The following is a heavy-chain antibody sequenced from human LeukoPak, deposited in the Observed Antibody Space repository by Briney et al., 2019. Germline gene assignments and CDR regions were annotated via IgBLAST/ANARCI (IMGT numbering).Heavy chain of an antibody. D-gene: IGHD3-9*01. Sequence: GGSLTLSCEASGFSFSNYWRIWVGQAPGRGRVGGANINPDGSDRRYMHPVNGRFTISRDNARNSLYLQINYLRVEDTAVYYCASGHFDWLLGGQGALVTVPP. V-gene: IGHV3-7*01. J-gene: IGHJ4*02. CDR1: GFSFSNYW. CDR2: INPDGSDR. CDR3: ASGHFDWLL.